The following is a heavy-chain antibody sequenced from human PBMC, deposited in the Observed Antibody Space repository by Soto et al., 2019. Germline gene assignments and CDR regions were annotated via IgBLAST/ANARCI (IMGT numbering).Heavy chain of an antibody. CDR2: ISYDGSNK. CDR1: GFTFSSYG. CDR3: ASPPPLLPKS. J-gene: IGHJ4*02. V-gene: IGHV3-30*03. Sequence: QVQLVESGGGVVQPGRSLRLSCAASGFTFSSYGMHWVRQAPGKGLEWVAVISYDGSNKYYADSVKGRFTISRDNSKNALYLQMNSLRAEDTGVYYCASPPPLLPKSWGQGSLVTAS. D-gene: IGHD2-15*01.